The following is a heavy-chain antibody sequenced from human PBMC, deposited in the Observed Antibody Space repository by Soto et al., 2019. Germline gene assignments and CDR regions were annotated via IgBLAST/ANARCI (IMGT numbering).Heavy chain of an antibody. Sequence: DSGKVCFKASGYPFTSYYMHLVRQAPGQGLEWMGIINPSGGSTSYAQKFQGRVTMTRDTSTSTVYMELSSLRSEDTAVYYCARAWGSSGYYLDYWGQGTMFTVSS. J-gene: IGHJ4*02. CDR2: INPSGGST. CDR3: ARAWGSSGYYLDY. D-gene: IGHD3-22*01. V-gene: IGHV1-46*01. CDR1: GYPFTSYY.